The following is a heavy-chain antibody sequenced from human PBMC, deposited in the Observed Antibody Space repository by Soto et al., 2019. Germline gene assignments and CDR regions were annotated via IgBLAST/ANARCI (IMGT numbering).Heavy chain of an antibody. CDR1: GYTFTSYG. V-gene: IGHV1-18*01. J-gene: IGHJ4*02. Sequence: ASVKVSCKASGYTFTSYGISWVRQAPGQGLEWMGWVGAYNGDTNYAQNFQGRVTMTTDTSTSTAYMDLRSLRSDDTATYYCARDRGYCANGVCFRYDYWGQGTLVTVSS. CDR2: VGAYNGDT. D-gene: IGHD2-8*01. CDR3: ARDRGYCANGVCFRYDY.